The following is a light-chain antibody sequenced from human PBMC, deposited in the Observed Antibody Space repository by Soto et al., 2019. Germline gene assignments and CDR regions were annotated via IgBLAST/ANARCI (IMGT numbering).Light chain of an antibody. Sequence: QYALTQPRSVSGSPGQSVTISCTGTSSDVGAYIYVSWYQQHPGKAPKVMIYDVTKRPSGVPDRFSGSKSGNTASLTISGLQAENGADYFCCSYAGSLNVCGTGTKLTFL. CDR3: CSYAGSLNV. CDR2: DVT. CDR1: SSDVGAYIY. V-gene: IGLV2-11*01. J-gene: IGLJ1*01.